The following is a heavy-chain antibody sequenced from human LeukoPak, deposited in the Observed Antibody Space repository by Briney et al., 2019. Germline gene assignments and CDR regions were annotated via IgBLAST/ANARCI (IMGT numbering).Heavy chain of an antibody. V-gene: IGHV4-34*01. CDR1: GGSFSGYY. J-gene: IGHJ6*04. CDR2: INHSGST. Sequence: SETLSLTCAVYGGSFSGYYWSWIRQPPGKGLEWIGEINHSGSTNYNPSLKSRVTISVDTSKNQFSLKLSSVTAADTAVYYCARGRIAVAGTYYYYHYGMDVWGKGTTVTVSS. CDR3: ARGRIAVAGTYYYYHYGMDV. D-gene: IGHD6-19*01.